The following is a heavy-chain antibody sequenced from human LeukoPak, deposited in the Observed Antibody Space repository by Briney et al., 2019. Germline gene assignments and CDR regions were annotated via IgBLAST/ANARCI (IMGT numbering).Heavy chain of an antibody. CDR3: ARSKAYSSSWYVDY. CDR1: GGSISSYY. D-gene: IGHD6-13*01. V-gene: IGHV4-59*01. J-gene: IGHJ4*02. CDR2: IYYSGST. Sequence: SETLSLTCTVSGGSISSYYWSWIRQPPGKGLEWIGYIYYSGSTNYNPSLKSRVTMSVDTSKNQFSLKLSSVTAADTAVYYCARSKAYSSSWYVDYWGQGTLVTVSS.